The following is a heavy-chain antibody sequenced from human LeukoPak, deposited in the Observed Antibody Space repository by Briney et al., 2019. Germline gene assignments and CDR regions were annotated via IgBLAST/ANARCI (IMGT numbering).Heavy chain of an antibody. J-gene: IGHJ4*02. CDR1: GYTLTELS. CDR2: INPNSGGT. CDR3: ARDPHYYDNGY. V-gene: IGHV1-2*06. D-gene: IGHD3-22*01. Sequence: ASVEVSCKVSGYTLTELSMHWVRQAPGQGLEWMGRINPNSGGTNYAQKFQGRVTMTRDTSISTAYMELSRLRSDDTAVYYCARDPHYYDNGYWGQGTLVTVSS.